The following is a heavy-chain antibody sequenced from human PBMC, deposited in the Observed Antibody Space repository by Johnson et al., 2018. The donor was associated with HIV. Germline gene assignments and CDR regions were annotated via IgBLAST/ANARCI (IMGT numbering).Heavy chain of an antibody. CDR1: GFTFSSYD. D-gene: IGHD1-26*01. CDR3: ASGLGIVGATRSAFDI. CDR2: ISYDGSNK. J-gene: IGHJ3*02. V-gene: IGHV3-30*03. Sequence: VQLVESGGGVVQPGRSLRLSCAASGFTFSSYDMHWVRQAPGKGLEWVAVISYDGSNKYYADSVKGRFTISRDNSKNTLYLQMNSLRAEDTAVYYCASGLGIVGATRSAFDIWGQGTMVTVSS.